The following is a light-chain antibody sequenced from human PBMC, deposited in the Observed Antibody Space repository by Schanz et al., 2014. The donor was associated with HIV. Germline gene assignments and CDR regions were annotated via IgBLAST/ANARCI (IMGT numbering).Light chain of an antibody. CDR1: QSVSSY. Sequence: EIVMTQSPGTLSLFPGERATLSCRASQSVSSYLAWYQQKPGQAPRLLIYDASNRATGIPARFSGSGSGTDFTLTISSLEPEDFAVYYCQQRSNWPLTFGPGTKVDIK. CDR3: QQRSNWPLT. J-gene: IGKJ3*01. CDR2: DAS. V-gene: IGKV3-11*01.